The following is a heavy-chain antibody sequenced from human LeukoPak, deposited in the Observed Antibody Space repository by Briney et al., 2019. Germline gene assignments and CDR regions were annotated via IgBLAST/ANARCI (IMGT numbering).Heavy chain of an antibody. D-gene: IGHD2-21*02. CDR1: GFTVSNNY. CDR3: ARQRSDWNFDY. CDR2: IDSGGST. J-gene: IGHJ4*02. Sequence: GGSLRLSCAASGFTVSNNYMSWVRQAPGKGLEWVSVIDSGGSTYYADSVKGRFTISRDNSKNTLYLQVSSVRAEDTAIYYCARQRSDWNFDYWGQGTLVTVSS. V-gene: IGHV3-53*01.